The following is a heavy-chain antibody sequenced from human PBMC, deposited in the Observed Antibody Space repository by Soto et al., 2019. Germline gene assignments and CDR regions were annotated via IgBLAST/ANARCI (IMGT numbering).Heavy chain of an antibody. CDR1: GFTFSSFA. CDR3: ARNLSRGITMIALEIHY. Sequence: VQLVESGGGVVQPGRSLRLSCAASGFTFSSFAMHWVRQAPGKGLELVAIISYDGSNKYYAESVKGRFTISRDNPKNTLYLQMSSLSAEDPAVYYCARNLSRGITMIALEIHYWGQGTLVTVS. CDR2: ISYDGSNK. J-gene: IGHJ4*02. V-gene: IGHV3-30-3*01. D-gene: IGHD3-22*01.